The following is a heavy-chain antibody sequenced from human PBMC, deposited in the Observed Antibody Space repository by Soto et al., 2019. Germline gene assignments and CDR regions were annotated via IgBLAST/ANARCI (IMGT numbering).Heavy chain of an antibody. Sequence: QVQLVQSGAEVKKPGSSVKVSCKASGGTFSSYTISWVRQAPGQGLEWMGRIIPILGIANYAQKFQGRVTITADKSTSTAYMELSSLRSEDAAVYYCARVPTYYYGSGSSHAFDIWGQGTMVTVSS. J-gene: IGHJ3*02. V-gene: IGHV1-69*02. CDR3: ARVPTYYYGSGSSHAFDI. CDR2: IIPILGIA. D-gene: IGHD3-10*01. CDR1: GGTFSSYT.